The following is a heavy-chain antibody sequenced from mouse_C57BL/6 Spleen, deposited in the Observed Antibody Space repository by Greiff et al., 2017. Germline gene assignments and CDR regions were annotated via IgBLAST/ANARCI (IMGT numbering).Heavy chain of an antibody. CDR3: AGLDDYYAMDY. V-gene: IGHV14-2*01. J-gene: IGHJ4*01. Sequence: EVQLQQSGAELVKPGASVKLSCTASGFTITDYDMHWVKQRTEQGLEWIGRIGPEDGETKYAPKFHGQATITADTSSNTAYLQLSSLTSEDTAVYYCAGLDDYYAMDYWGQGTSVTGSS. CDR1: GFTITDYD. CDR2: IGPEDGET.